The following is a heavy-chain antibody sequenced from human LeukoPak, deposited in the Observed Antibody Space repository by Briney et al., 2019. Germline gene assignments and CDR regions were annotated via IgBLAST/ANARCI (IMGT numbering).Heavy chain of an antibody. V-gene: IGHV3-23*01. J-gene: IGHJ4*02. D-gene: IGHD6-13*01. CDR3: AKEGIAAPLYYFDY. CDR2: VTGSGGSS. Sequence: GGSLRLSCAASGFTFRTHAMSWVRQAPGKGLEWVSTVTGSGGSSYYADSVKGRFTISRDNSKNTLLLQMNSLRAEDTAVYYCAKEGIAAPLYYFDYWGQGNLVTVSS. CDR1: GFTFRTHA.